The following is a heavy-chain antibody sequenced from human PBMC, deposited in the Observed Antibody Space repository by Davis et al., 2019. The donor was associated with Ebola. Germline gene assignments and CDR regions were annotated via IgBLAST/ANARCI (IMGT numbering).Heavy chain of an antibody. Sequence: SETLSLTCTVSGGSISSRSYYWGWIRQPPGKGLEWIGIVFYSGSTYHNPSLKSRVTVSVDTSKNQFSLKLISVTAADTAVYYCARLYYYDGGVDGFDPWGQGTLVTVS. CDR1: GGSISSRSYY. CDR3: ARLYYYDGGVDGFDP. CDR2: VFYSGST. V-gene: IGHV4-39*01. D-gene: IGHD3-22*01. J-gene: IGHJ5*02.